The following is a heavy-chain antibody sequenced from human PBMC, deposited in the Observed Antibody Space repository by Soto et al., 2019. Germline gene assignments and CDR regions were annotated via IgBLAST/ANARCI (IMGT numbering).Heavy chain of an antibody. CDR3: AAWGWGYCSSTSCPLFDP. CDR2: ISAYNGNT. Sequence: QGQLVQSGAEVKKPWASVKVSCKASGYTFTSYGISWVRQSPGQGLEGMGWISAYNGNTNYAHKLQGRGTMTTDTTTSTAYMGMRSLGSAAETVYYCAAWGWGYCSSTSCPLFDPWGQGTLVTVSS. V-gene: IGHV1-18*01. D-gene: IGHD2-2*01. CDR1: GYTFTSYG. J-gene: IGHJ5*02.